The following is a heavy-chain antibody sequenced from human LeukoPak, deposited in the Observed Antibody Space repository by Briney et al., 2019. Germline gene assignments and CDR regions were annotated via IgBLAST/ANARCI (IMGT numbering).Heavy chain of an antibody. CDR1: GFTFSSYA. V-gene: IGHV3-30*04. CDR2: ISSDGRTK. CDR3: ARGWGSGAWLIDS. J-gene: IGHJ4*02. Sequence: GGSLRLSCAASGFTFSSYAMHWVRQGPGKGLEWVAFISSDGRTKYNADSVKGRFTISRDNSKNTLYLQMNSLTTEDTAVYYCARGWGSGAWLIDSWGQGTLVSVSS. D-gene: IGHD3-16*01.